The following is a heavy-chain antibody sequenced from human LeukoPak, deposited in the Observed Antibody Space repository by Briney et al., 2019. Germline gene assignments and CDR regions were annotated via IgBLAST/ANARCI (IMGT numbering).Heavy chain of an antibody. V-gene: IGHV4-34*01. J-gene: IGHJ6*03. CDR2: IYYSGST. D-gene: IGHD5-24*01. CDR1: GGSFSGYY. CDR3: ATLRWAGYYYMDV. Sequence: SETLSLTCAVYGGSFSGYYWSWIRQPPGKGLEWIGSIYYSGSTYYNPSLKSRVTISVDTSKNQFSLKLSSVTAADTAVYYCATLRWAGYYYMDVWGKGTTVTVSS.